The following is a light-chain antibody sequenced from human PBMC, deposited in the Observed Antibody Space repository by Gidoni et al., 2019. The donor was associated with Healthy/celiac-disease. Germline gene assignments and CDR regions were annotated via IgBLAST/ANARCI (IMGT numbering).Light chain of an antibody. CDR2: GAS. CDR3: QQYGSSPWT. V-gene: IGKV3-20*01. J-gene: IGKJ1*01. CDR1: QSVSSSY. Sequence: IVLTQSPGTLALSPGESATLSCRASQSVSSSYLAWYQQKPGQAPRLLIYGASSRATGIPDRFSGSGSGTDVTLTISRLEPEDFAVYYCQQYGSSPWTFGQGTKVEIK.